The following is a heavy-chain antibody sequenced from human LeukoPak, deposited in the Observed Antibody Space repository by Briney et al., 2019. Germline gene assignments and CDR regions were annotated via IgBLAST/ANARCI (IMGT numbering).Heavy chain of an antibody. CDR3: ARQPAGTATFDV. D-gene: IGHD1-14*01. CDR2: IYYLETDT. V-gene: IGHV4-59*08. CDR1: GGSITNYY. J-gene: IGHJ3*01. Sequence: SETLSLTCTVSGGSITNYYWSWIRQSPEKGLEWIGYIYYLETDTNYNPSLKSRVVMSVDTSKDDFSLRLSSVTAADSGVYYCARQPAGTATFDVWGQGVMVTVSS.